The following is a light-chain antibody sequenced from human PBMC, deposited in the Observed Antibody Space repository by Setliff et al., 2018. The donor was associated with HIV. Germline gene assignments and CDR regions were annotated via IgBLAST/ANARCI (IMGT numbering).Light chain of an antibody. CDR3: CSYTSISTYV. J-gene: IGLJ1*01. Sequence: QSALTQPASVSGSPGQSTTISCTGTSSDVGRYNYVSWYQQHPGKTPKLIIYDVSKWPSGVSNRFSASKSGNTASLTISGLQAEDEADYYCCSYTSISTYVFGTGTKV. CDR1: SSDVGRYNY. V-gene: IGLV2-14*03. CDR2: DVS.